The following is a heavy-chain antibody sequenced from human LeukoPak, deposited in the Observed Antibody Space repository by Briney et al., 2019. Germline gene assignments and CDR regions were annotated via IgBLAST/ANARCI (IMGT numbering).Heavy chain of an antibody. J-gene: IGHJ4*02. V-gene: IGHV4-59*08. CDR1: GGSISSYY. CDR3: ARRSSWSLFDY. D-gene: IGHD6-13*01. Sequence: PSETLSLTCTVSGGSISSYYWSWIRQPPGKGLEWIGYIYYSGSTNYNPSLKSRVTMSVDTSKNQFSLKLSSVTAADTAVYYCARRSSWSLFDYWGQGTLVTVSS. CDR2: IYYSGST.